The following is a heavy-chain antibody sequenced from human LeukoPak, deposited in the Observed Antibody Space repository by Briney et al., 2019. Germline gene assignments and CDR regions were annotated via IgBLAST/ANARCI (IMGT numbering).Heavy chain of an antibody. CDR1: GFTFDDYA. D-gene: IGHD2-8*01. CDR2: ISWNSGSI. V-gene: IGHV3-9*01. CDR3: AKDRYARTSLFDY. J-gene: IGHJ4*02. Sequence: PGRSLRLSCAAAGFTFDDYAMHWVRQAPGKGLELVSGISWNSGSIGYADSVKGRFTISRDNAKNSLYLQMNSLRAEDTALYYCAKDRYARTSLFDYWGQGTLVTVSS.